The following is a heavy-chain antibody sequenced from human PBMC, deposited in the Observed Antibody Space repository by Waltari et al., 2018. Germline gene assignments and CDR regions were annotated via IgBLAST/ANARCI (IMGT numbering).Heavy chain of an antibody. CDR2: IYYSGST. V-gene: IGHV4-59*01. J-gene: IGHJ4*02. CDR1: GGSISSYY. Sequence: QVQLQESGPGLVKPSETLSLTCTVSGGSISSYYWSWIRQPPGKGLAWIGYIYYSGSTNYNPSLKSRVTISVDTSKNQFSLKLSSVTAADTAVYYCARVLRGGYCSGGSCFYFDYWGQGTLVTVSS. D-gene: IGHD2-15*01. CDR3: ARVLRGGYCSGGSCFYFDY.